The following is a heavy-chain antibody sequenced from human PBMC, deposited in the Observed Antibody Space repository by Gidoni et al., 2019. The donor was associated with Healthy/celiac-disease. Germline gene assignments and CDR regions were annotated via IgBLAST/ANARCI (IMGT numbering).Heavy chain of an antibody. CDR3: ARDYYDFWRDLGYYFDY. Sequence: QVQLVQSGAEVKKPGASVKVSCKASGYTFTSYAMHWVRQAPGQRLEWMGWINAGNGNTKYSQKFQGRVTITRDTSASTAYMELSSLRSEDTAVYYCARDYYDFWRDLGYYFDYWGQGTLVTVSS. V-gene: IGHV1-3*01. D-gene: IGHD3-3*01. J-gene: IGHJ4*02. CDR1: GYTFTSYA. CDR2: INAGNGNT.